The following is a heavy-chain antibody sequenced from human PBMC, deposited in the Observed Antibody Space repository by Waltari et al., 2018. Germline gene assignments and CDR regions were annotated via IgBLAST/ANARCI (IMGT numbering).Heavy chain of an antibody. Sequence: QVQLVQSGAEVKKPGSSVQVSCKASGGTFSSSTISWVRQAPGQGLELMGRIIPILGRANYAQKFQGRVTITADKSTSTAYMELSSLRSEDTAVYYCARIVPGGRIGYFDLWGRGTLVTVSS. CDR3: ARIVPGGRIGYFDL. D-gene: IGHD2-2*01. CDR1: GGTFSSST. V-gene: IGHV1-69*02. J-gene: IGHJ2*01. CDR2: IIPILGRA.